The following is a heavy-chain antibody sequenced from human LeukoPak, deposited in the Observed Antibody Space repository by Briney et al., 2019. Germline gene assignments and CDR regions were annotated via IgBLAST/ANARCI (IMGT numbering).Heavy chain of an antibody. V-gene: IGHV3-23*01. D-gene: IGHD3-10*01. Sequence: PGGSLRLSCAASGFTFSSYAMNWVRQAPGKGLEWVSAISGSGGSTYYADSVKGRFTTSRDNSKNTLYLQMNSLRAEDTAVYYCAKDSYYGSGSYYNLAWFDPWGQGTLVTVSS. CDR1: GFTFSSYA. CDR3: AKDSYYGSGSYYNLAWFDP. J-gene: IGHJ5*02. CDR2: ISGSGGST.